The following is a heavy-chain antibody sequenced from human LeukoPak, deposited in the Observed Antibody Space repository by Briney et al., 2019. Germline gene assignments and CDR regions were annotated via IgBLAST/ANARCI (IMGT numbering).Heavy chain of an antibody. Sequence: GGSLRLSCAASGFTFSSYSMNWVRRAPGKGLEWVSYISSSSSTIYYADSVKGRFTISRDNAKNSLYLQMNSLRAEDTAVYYCAREVITFAFDIWGQGTMVTVSS. D-gene: IGHD3-16*01. CDR2: ISSSSSTI. CDR3: AREVITFAFDI. V-gene: IGHV3-48*01. J-gene: IGHJ3*02. CDR1: GFTFSSYS.